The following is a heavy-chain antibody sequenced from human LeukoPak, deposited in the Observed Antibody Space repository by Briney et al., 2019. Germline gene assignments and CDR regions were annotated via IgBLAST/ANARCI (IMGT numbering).Heavy chain of an antibody. V-gene: IGHV4-59*12. CDR3: ARSDYYDSSGLDY. CDR1: GGSISNYY. Sequence: SETLSLTCTVSGGSISNYYWSWIRQPPGKGLEWIGYIYYSGSTNYNPSLRSRVTISVDTSKNQFSLKLSSVTAADTAVYYCARSDYYDSSGLDYWGQGTLVTVSS. CDR2: IYYSGST. D-gene: IGHD3-22*01. J-gene: IGHJ4*02.